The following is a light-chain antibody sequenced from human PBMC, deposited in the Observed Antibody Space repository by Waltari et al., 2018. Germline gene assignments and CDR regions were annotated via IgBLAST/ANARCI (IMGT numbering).Light chain of an antibody. V-gene: IGLV2-23*02. CDR2: EVT. CDR1: SSDVGQYNL. Sequence: QSALTQPASVSGSPGQSITISCTGTSSDVGQYNLFSWYQQHPGEVPKLMIHEVTKRPSGVSDRFSGSKSGNTASLTISGLQAEDEADYFCCSFAGRGFSVIFGGGTKLTVL. CDR3: CSFAGRGFSVI. J-gene: IGLJ2*01.